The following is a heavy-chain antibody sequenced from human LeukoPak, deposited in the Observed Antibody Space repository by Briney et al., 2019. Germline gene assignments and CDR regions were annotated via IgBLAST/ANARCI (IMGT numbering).Heavy chain of an antibody. CDR3: TTDVVVAATPWYFDL. J-gene: IGHJ2*01. CDR1: GFTVSSNY. V-gene: IGHV3-66*01. D-gene: IGHD2-15*01. Sequence: PGGSLRLSCAASGFTVSSNYMSWVRQAPGKGLEWVSVIYSGGSTYYADSVKGRFTISRDNSKNTLYLQMNSLKTEDTAVYYCTTDVVVAATPWYFDLWGRGTLVTVSS. CDR2: IYSGGST.